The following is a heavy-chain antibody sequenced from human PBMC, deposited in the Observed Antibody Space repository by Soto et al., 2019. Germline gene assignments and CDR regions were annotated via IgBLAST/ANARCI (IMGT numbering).Heavy chain of an antibody. J-gene: IGHJ4*02. CDR3: TPSGWPYYFDY. V-gene: IGHV3-73*01. D-gene: IGHD6-19*01. CDR2: IRSKANSYAT. CDR1: GFTFSGSA. Sequence: GGSLRLSCAASGFTFSGSALHWVRQASGKGLEWVGRIRSKANSYATAYAASVKGRFTISRDDSKNTAYLQMNSLKTEDTAVYYCTPSGWPYYFDYWGQGTLVTVSS.